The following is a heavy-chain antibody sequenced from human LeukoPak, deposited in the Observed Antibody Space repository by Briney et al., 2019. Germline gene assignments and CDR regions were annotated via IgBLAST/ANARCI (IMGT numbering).Heavy chain of an antibody. V-gene: IGHV1-18*01. J-gene: IGHJ4*02. CDR3: ARGENVVVVAGTLYY. CDR1: GYTFTSYG. D-gene: IGHD2-15*01. CDR2: ISAYNGNT. Sequence: ASVKVSCTASGYTFTSYGISWVRQAPGQGLEWMGWISAYNGNTNYAQKLQGRVTMTTDTSTSTAYMELRSLRSDDTAVYYCARGENVVVVAGTLYYWGQGTLVTVSS.